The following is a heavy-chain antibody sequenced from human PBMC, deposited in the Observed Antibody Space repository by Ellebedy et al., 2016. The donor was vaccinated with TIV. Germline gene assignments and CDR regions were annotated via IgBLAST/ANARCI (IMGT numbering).Heavy chain of an antibody. CDR2: IMYDGTTK. J-gene: IGHJ5*02. CDR3: VRARDGYVHGGS. Sequence: PGGSLRLSCTASGFTFSSYGFYWVRQAPDKGLEWVAVIMYDGTTKDYADSVKGRFTISRDDSKNTLYLEMNTLRAEDTAVYYCVRARDGYVHGGSWGQGTQVTVSA. CDR1: GFTFSSYG. D-gene: IGHD5-24*01. V-gene: IGHV3-33*07.